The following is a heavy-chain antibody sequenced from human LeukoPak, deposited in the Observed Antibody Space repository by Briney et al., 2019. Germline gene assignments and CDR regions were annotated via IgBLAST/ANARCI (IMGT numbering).Heavy chain of an antibody. J-gene: IGHJ3*02. Sequence: PSETLSLTCAVYGVSFSGYYWSWIRQPPGKGLEWIGEINHSGSTNYNPSLKSRVTISVDTSKNQFSLKLSSGTAADTAVYYCARSAPGIDYDFWSGDDAFDIWGQGTMVTVSS. CDR3: ARSAPGIDYDFWSGDDAFDI. CDR1: GVSFSGYY. CDR2: INHSGST. D-gene: IGHD3-3*01. V-gene: IGHV4-34*01.